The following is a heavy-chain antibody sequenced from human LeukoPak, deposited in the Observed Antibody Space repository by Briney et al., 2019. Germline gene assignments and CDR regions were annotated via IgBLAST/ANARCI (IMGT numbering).Heavy chain of an antibody. CDR2: IYYSGST. Sequence: PSETLSLTCTVSGGSVSSGSYYWSWIRQPPGKGLEWIGYIYYSGSTNYNPSLKSRVTLSVDTSKNQFSLKLSSVTAADTAVYYCARLGSSWPYYFDYWGQGTLVTVSS. CDR1: GGSVSSGSYY. CDR3: ARLGSSWPYYFDY. D-gene: IGHD6-13*01. J-gene: IGHJ4*02. V-gene: IGHV4-61*01.